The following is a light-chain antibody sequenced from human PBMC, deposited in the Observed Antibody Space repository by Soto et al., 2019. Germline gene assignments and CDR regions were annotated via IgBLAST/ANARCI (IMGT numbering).Light chain of an antibody. CDR1: KSVLYSSHNRNY. J-gene: IGKJ4*02. Sequence: DIVMTQSPDSLSVSLGERVTINCKSSKSVLYSSHNRNYLAWFQQKPGQPPKLLIYWASTRESGVPDRFSGSGSGTDFTLTISGLQAEDVAVYYCQQYYNTPLTFGGGTKVEI. CDR2: WAS. CDR3: QQYYNTPLT. V-gene: IGKV4-1*01.